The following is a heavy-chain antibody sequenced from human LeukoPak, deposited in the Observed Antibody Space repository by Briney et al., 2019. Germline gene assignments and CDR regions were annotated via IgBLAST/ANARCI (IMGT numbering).Heavy chain of an antibody. CDR1: GFTFSSYA. D-gene: IGHD6-6*01. V-gene: IGHV3-30*01. Sequence: GGTLRLSCAASGFTFSSYAMHWVRQAPGKGLEWVAVISYDGSNKYYADSVKGRFTISRDNSKNTLYLQMNSLRAEDTAVYYCAREDSSSKPEYYFDYWGQGTLVTVSS. J-gene: IGHJ4*02. CDR3: AREDSSSKPEYYFDY. CDR2: ISYDGSNK.